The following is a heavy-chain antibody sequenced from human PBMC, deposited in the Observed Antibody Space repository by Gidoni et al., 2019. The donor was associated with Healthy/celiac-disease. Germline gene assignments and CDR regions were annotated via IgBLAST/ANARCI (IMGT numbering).Heavy chain of an antibody. CDR3: ARDEWFGDSSFDI. V-gene: IGHV3-7*01. J-gene: IGHJ3*02. D-gene: IGHD3-10*01. CDR1: GFTFSSYW. CDR2: IKQDGSEK. Sequence: EVQLVESGGGLVQPGGSLRLSCAASGFTFSSYWMSWVRQAPGKGLEWVANIKQDGSEKYYVDSVKGRFTISRDNAKNSLYLQMNSLRAEDTAVYYCARDEWFGDSSFDIWGQGTMVTVSS.